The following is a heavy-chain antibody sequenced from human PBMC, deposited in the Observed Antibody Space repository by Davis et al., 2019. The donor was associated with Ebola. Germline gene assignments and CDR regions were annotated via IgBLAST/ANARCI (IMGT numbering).Heavy chain of an antibody. J-gene: IGHJ5*02. D-gene: IGHD4-11*01. Sequence: ASVPVSCKASRYTFTGYYMHWLRQAPGQGLECMGWINPNSGGTKYAQKFQGWVTMTRDTSISTAYMELSRLRSDDTAVYYCARDPATTVTTGWFDPWGQATLVTVSS. CDR3: ARDPATTVTTGWFDP. CDR2: INPNSGGT. CDR1: RYTFTGYY. V-gene: IGHV1-2*04.